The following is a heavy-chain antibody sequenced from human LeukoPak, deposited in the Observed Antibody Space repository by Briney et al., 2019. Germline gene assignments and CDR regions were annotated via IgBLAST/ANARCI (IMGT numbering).Heavy chain of an antibody. CDR1: GYSFGSFG. CDR3: ARGGYYGSGSFPDY. V-gene: IGHV1-18*01. Sequence: ASVKVSCKASGYSFGSFGINWVRQALGQGLEWMGWISAYNGDTNYAQKLQGRVTMTTETSTSTAYMDLRSLTSDDTAVYYCARGGYYGSGSFPDYWGQGTLVTVSS. CDR2: ISAYNGDT. D-gene: IGHD3-10*01. J-gene: IGHJ4*02.